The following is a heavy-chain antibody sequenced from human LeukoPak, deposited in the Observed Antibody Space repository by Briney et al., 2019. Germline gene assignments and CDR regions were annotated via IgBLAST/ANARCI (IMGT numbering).Heavy chain of an antibody. CDR3: ARGTTGAEDAFDI. J-gene: IGHJ3*02. V-gene: IGHV1-69*13. CDR2: IIPIFGTA. Sequence: SVKVSCKASGGTFSSYAISWVRQAPGQGLEWMGGIIPIFGTANYAQKFQGRVTITADESTSTAYMELSSLRSEDTAVYYCARGTTGAEDAFDIWGQGTMVTVSS. CDR1: GGTFSSYA. D-gene: IGHD1-1*01.